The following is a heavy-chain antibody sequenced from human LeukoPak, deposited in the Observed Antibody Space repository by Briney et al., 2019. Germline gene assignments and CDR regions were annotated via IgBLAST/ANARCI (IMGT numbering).Heavy chain of an antibody. J-gene: IGHJ4*02. D-gene: IGHD1-1*01. Sequence: SETLSLTCAVSGGSISTNNWWTWVRQPPGKGLEWIGEIHHSGSTDYNPSLKSRVTISVDTSKNQFSLKLSSVTAADTAVYYCASGWGSIVGTTANDYWGQGTLVTVSS. CDR2: IHHSGST. V-gene: IGHV4-4*02. CDR1: GGSISTNNW. CDR3: ASGWGSIVGTTANDY.